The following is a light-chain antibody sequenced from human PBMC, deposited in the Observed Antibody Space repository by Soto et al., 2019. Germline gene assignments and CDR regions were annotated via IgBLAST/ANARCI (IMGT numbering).Light chain of an antibody. CDR2: KGS. V-gene: IGKV1-5*03. J-gene: IGKJ4*01. Sequence: DIQMTQSPSTLSASVGDRVTITCRASQSISSWLAWYQQKPGKAPKLLIYKGSSLESGVPSRFSGSGSGTEFTLTISSLQPDDFATYYCQQYNSYPTFGGGTKVEIK. CDR1: QSISSW. CDR3: QQYNSYPT.